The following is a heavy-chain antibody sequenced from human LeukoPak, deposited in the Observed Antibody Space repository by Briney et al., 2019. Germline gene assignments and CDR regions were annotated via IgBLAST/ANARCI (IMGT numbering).Heavy chain of an antibody. J-gene: IGHJ5*02. CDR2: INPNSGGT. V-gene: IGHV1-2*02. Sequence: GASVKVSCKASGYTFTGYYMHWVRQAPGQGLEWMGWINPNSGGTNYVQKFQGRVTMTRDTSISTAYMELSRLRSDDTAVYYCASQEAVAGKNWFDPWGQGTLVTVSS. CDR3: ASQEAVAGKNWFDP. CDR1: GYTFTGYY. D-gene: IGHD6-19*01.